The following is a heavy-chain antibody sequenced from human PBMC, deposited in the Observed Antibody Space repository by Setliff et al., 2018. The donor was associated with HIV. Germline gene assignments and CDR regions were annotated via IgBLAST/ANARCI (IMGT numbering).Heavy chain of an antibody. Sequence: SETLSLTCTVSGGSISSSSYYWGWIRQPPGKGLEWIGSFSHGGTTYYNPSLKSRVTISVDTSKNQVSLKLRSATAADTAVYYCARGLSIFGVATPGFYSFMDVWGKGTTVTVSS. D-gene: IGHD3-3*01. CDR1: GGSISSSSYY. CDR2: FSHGGTT. CDR3: ARGLSIFGVATPGFYSFMDV. J-gene: IGHJ6*03. V-gene: IGHV4-39*07.